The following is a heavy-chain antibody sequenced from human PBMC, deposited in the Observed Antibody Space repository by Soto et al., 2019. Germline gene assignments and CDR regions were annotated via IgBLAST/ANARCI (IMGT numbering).Heavy chain of an antibody. D-gene: IGHD3-3*01. J-gene: IGHJ4*02. V-gene: IGHV3-33*01. CDR2: IWYDGSNK. CDR3: AREVSEDDFWSGFDY. Sequence: PGGSLRLSCAASGFIFSDYGIHWVRQAPGKGLEWVAVIWYDGSNKYYADSVKGRFTISRDNSKNTLYLQMNSLRVGDTAVYYCAREVSEDDFWSGFDYWGQGTLVTVSS. CDR1: GFIFSDYG.